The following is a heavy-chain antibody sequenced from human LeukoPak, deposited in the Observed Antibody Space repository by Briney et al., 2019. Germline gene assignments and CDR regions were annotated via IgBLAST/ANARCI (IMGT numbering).Heavy chain of an antibody. D-gene: IGHD6-6*01. CDR2: INHGGST. J-gene: IGHJ4*02. CDR3: ASEGDSSSSSYYFDY. Sequence: SETLSLTCAVYGGSFSGYYWSWIRQPPGKGLEWIGEINHGGSTNYNPSLKSRVTISVDTSKNQFSLKLSSVTAADTAAYYCASEGDSSSSSYYFDYWGQGTLVTVSS. V-gene: IGHV4-34*01. CDR1: GGSFSGYY.